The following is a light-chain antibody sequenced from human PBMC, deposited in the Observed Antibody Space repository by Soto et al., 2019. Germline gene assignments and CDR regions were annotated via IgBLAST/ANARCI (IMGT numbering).Light chain of an antibody. Sequence: EIVLTQSPGTLSLSPGERVTLSCRASQSVSSNSLAWYQQKPGQAPRLLIFNAFNRATGIPDRFSGSGSGTDFTLTISRIEPEDFAVYYCQQYGTSPPTTFGQGTKVEIK. J-gene: IGKJ1*01. CDR3: QQYGTSPPTT. V-gene: IGKV3-20*01. CDR1: QSVSSNS. CDR2: NAF.